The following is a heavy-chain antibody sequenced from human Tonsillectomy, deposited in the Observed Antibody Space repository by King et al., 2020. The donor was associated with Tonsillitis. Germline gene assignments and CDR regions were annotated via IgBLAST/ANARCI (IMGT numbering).Heavy chain of an antibody. CDR1: GFIFSTHT. CDR3: ARRASVRGIDY. V-gene: IGHV3-21*01. J-gene: IGHJ4*02. D-gene: IGHD3-10*01. Sequence: QLVQSGGGPVKPGGSLRLSCISSGFIFSTHTMTWVRQARGKGLEWVSSISGSGSDIYYADSVKGRFTISRDNAEKSVYLQMNSLRVEDTAVYYCARRASVRGIDYWGQGTLVTVSS. CDR2: ISGSGSDI.